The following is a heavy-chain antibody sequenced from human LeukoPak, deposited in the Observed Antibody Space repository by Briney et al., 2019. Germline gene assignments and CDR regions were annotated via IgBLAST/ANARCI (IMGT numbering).Heavy chain of an antibody. CDR1: GGSISSSSYY. V-gene: IGHV4-39*07. D-gene: IGHD6-13*01. J-gene: IGHJ4*02. CDR3: ATTGGSWYYFDN. CDR2: IYYSGST. Sequence: SEALSLTCTVSGGSISSSSYYWGWIRQPPGKGLEWIGSIYYSGSTYYNPSLKSRVTISIDTSKKQFSLRLSSVTAADTAVYYCATTGGSWYYFDNWGQGTLAVVSS.